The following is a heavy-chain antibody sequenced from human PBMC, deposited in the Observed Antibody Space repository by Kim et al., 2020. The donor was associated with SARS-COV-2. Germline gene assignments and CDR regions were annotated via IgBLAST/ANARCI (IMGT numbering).Heavy chain of an antibody. CDR3: AKDRYSYSSSDHDY. Sequence: GGSLRLSCAASGFTFSSYGMHWVRQAPGKGLEWVAVISYDGSNKYYADSVKGRFTISRDNSKNTLYLQMNSLRAEDTAVYYCAKDRYSYSSSDHDYWGQGTLVTVSS. V-gene: IGHV3-30*18. D-gene: IGHD6-6*01. CDR2: ISYDGSNK. CDR1: GFTFSSYG. J-gene: IGHJ4*02.